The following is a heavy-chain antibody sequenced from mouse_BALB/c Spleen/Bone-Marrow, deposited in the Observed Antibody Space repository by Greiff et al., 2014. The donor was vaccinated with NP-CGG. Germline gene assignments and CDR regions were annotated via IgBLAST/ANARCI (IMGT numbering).Heavy chain of an antibody. CDR1: GYTFSSYW. J-gene: IGHJ3*01. CDR3: ARVITTTGRTWFAY. Sequence: VQLQQSGAELMKPGASVKISCKATGYTFSSYWIEWVKQRPGHGLEWIGEILPGSGSTNYNEKFKGKATFTADTSSNTAYMQPSSLTSEDSAVYYCARVITTTGRTWFAYWGQGTLVTVSA. CDR2: ILPGSGST. D-gene: IGHD2-4*01. V-gene: IGHV1-9*01.